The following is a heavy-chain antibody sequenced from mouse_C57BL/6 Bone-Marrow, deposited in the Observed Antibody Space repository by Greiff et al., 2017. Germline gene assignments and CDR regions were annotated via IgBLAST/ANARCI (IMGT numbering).Heavy chain of an antibody. Sequence: VQLVESGPGLVAPSQSLSITCTVSGFSLTSYGVDWVRQPPGQGLEWLGVIWGGGSPNYTSALMSRLSISKDNAKSQVYLKMKSLQTADTAIYYCAKHGDYGTLDDWGQGTTRTVSS. V-gene: IGHV2-9*01. CDR1: GFSLTSYG. CDR2: IWGGGSP. J-gene: IGHJ2*01. CDR3: AKHGDYGTLDD. D-gene: IGHD2-13*01.